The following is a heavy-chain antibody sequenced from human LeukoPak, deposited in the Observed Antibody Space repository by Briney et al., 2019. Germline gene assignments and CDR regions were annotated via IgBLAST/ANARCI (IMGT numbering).Heavy chain of an antibody. CDR2: ISTGGSPT. Sequence: PGGSLRLSCAASGFTFSAYTMNWVRQAPGKGLEWVSYISTGGSPTYYADSVKGRFTISRDNAKNSLYLQMDGLRAEDTAVYYCARAKIDSGGYYLYYFDHWGQGTLVTVSS. D-gene: IGHD3-22*01. CDR3: ARAKIDSGGYYLYYFDH. V-gene: IGHV3-48*04. J-gene: IGHJ4*02. CDR1: GFTFSAYT.